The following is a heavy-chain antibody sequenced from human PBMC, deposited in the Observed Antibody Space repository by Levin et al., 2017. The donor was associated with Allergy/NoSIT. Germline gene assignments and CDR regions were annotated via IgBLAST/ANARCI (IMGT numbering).Heavy chain of an antibody. D-gene: IGHD5-24*01. CDR3: TTDGYNAHRPHRVFDY. V-gene: IGHV3-15*04. CDR1: GFGFSNAW. J-gene: IGHJ4*02. Sequence: ESLKISCAASGFGFSNAWMSWVRQAPGGGLEWLGRIESRTDGGATVYAASVKDRFTISRDDSKKTLYLEMNSLRTEDTALYYCTTDGYNAHRPHRVFDYWGQGTLVTVSS. CDR2: IESRTDGGAT.